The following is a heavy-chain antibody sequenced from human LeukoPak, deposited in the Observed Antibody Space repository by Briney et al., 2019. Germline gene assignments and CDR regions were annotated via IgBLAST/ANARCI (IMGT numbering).Heavy chain of an antibody. V-gene: IGHV3-74*01. CDR2: INSDGSST. CDR1: GFTFSSYA. D-gene: IGHD4/OR15-4a*01. Sequence: GGSLRLSCAASGFTFSSYAMSWVRQAPGKGLVWVSRINSDGSSTSYADSVKGRFTVSRDNAKNTLYLQMNSLRAEDTAVYYCARVSYGGPVDYWGQGTLVTVSS. CDR3: ARVSYGGPVDY. J-gene: IGHJ4*02.